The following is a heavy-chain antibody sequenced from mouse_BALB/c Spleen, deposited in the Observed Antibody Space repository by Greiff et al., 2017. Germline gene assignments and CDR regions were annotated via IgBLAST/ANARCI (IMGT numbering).Heavy chain of an antibody. V-gene: IGHV1S22*01. J-gene: IGHJ3*01. CDR2: IYPGSGST. Sequence: LQQPGSELVRPGASVKLSCKASGYTFTSYWMHWVKQRHGQGLEWIGNIYPGSGSTNYDEKFKSKGTLTVDKSSSTAYMHLSSLTSEDSAVYYCAKAAGGWFAYWGQGTLGTVSA. CDR1: GYTFTSYW. CDR3: AKAAGGWFAY.